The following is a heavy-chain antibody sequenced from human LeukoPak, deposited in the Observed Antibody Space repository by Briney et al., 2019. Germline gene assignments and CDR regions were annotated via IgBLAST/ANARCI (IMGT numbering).Heavy chain of an antibody. CDR3: ARGRNYYDSSGCHFDY. Sequence: GGSLRLSCAASRFSFSNYGMHWVRQAPGKGLEWVAVISSDGRDKHHADSVKGRFTISRDNAKNSLYLQMNSLRAEDTAVYYCARGRNYYDSSGCHFDYWGQGTLVTVSS. V-gene: IGHV3-30*03. D-gene: IGHD3-22*01. CDR1: RFSFSNYG. CDR2: ISSDGRDK. J-gene: IGHJ4*02.